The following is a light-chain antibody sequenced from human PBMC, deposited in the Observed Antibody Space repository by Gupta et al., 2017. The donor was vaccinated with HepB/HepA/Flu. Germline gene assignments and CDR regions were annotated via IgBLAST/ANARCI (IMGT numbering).Light chain of an antibody. Sequence: EIVMTQPPATLSVSPGERATLSCRASQSISTNLAWYQQKPGQAPRLLIYGSFTRATGIPARFSGSGSGTEFTLTISSLQSEDFAVYFCQQYNKWPLTFGGGTKVEIK. CDR2: GSF. CDR1: QSISTN. V-gene: IGKV3-15*01. J-gene: IGKJ4*01. CDR3: QQYNKWPLT.